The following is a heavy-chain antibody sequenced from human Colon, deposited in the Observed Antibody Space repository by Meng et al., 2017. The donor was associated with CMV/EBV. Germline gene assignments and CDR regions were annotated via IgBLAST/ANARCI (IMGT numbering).Heavy chain of an antibody. D-gene: IGHD2/OR15-2a*01. V-gene: IGHV3-21*01. Sequence: GESLRLSCATSGFIFSDHNINWVRQAPGKGLEWVSSISSSGNYIYYADSVKGRFTISRDNAKDSVDLLMTSLRAEDTAVYYCTRTFRYYFDFWGQGTLVTVSS. CDR1: GFIFSDHN. CDR3: TRTFRYYFDF. CDR2: ISSSGNYI. J-gene: IGHJ4*02.